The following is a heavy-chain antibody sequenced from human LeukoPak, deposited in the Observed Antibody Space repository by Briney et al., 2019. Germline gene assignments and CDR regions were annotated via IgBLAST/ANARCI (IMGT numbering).Heavy chain of an antibody. J-gene: IGHJ4*02. Sequence: ESGPALVKPTQTLTLTCTFSGFSLITSGMCVSWIRRPPGKALEWLALIDWDDDKYYSTSLKTRLTISKDTFKNQVVLTMTNMDPVDTATYYCARISAYGDYYFDYWGQGTLVTVSS. CDR3: ARISAYGDYYFDY. V-gene: IGHV2-70*01. D-gene: IGHD4-17*01. CDR2: IDWDDDK. CDR1: GFSLITSGMC.